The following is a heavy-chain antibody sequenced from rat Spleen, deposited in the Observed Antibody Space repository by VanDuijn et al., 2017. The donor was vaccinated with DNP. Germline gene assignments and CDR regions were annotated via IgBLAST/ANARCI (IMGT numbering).Heavy chain of an antibody. CDR2: VSHEGSST. V-gene: IGHV5-31*01. Sequence: EVQLVESGGGPVQPGRSLKLSCVASGFIFSNYWMTWIRQAPGKGLEWVASVSHEGSSTYYGDSVKGRFTISRDNAKSTVYLQMNSLRSEDTATYYCTRHQYYDGTYYNWFAYWGQGTLVTVSS. CDR1: GFIFSNYW. J-gene: IGHJ3*01. D-gene: IGHD1-12*02. CDR3: TRHQYYDGTYYNWFAY.